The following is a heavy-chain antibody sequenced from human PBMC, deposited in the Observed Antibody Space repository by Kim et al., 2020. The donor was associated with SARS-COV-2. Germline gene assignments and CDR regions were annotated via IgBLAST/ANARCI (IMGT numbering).Heavy chain of an antibody. CDR1: GFTFSSYW. CDR3: ARDRGPPAARRPAVVSSDDYDYGMGV. V-gene: IGHV3-74*01. CDR2: TNSDGSST. Sequence: GGSLRLSCAASGFTFSSYWMHWVHQAPGKGLVWVSRTNSDGSSTSYADSVKGRFTISRDNAKNTLYLQMNSLRPEDTAVYYCARDRGPPAARRPAVVSSDDYDYGMGVWRRGNTITVSS. J-gene: IGHJ6*02. D-gene: IGHD6-6*01.